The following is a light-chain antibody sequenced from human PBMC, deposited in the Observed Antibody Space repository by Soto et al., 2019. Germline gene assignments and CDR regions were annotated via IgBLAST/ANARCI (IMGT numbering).Light chain of an antibody. J-gene: IGKJ1*01. CDR1: QRIRSTY. CDR3: QQHGGSPPYT. V-gene: IGKV3-20*01. CDR2: DAS. Sequence: EILLTQSPAAPSWSPGDSATLSCRASQRIRSTYLAWYQQQPAQATRLLIYDASSRATGIPATFSGSGSGTDFYPPISSLQHEDFAVYYCQQHGGSPPYTFGQGTKVDIK.